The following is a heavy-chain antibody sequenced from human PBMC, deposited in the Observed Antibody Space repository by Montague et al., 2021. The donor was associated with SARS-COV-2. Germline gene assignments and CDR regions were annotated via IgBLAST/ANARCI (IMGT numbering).Heavy chain of an antibody. D-gene: IGHD1-26*01. CDR2: TYYTSRWHN. J-gene: IGHJ4*01. Sequence: CAISGDSVSRNGVAWTWIRQSPSRGLEYLGRTYYTSRWHNDQAPSVKGRLTVNPVTSKNQFSLHLNSVTPEDTAVYYCARDGDGWEVPFDFWSQGTLVTVSS. V-gene: IGHV6-1*01. CDR1: GDSVSRNGVA. CDR3: ARDGDGWEVPFDF.